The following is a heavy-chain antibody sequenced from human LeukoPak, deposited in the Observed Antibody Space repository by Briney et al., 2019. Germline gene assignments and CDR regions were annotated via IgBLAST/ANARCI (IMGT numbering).Heavy chain of an antibody. Sequence: PSETLSLTCTVSGGSISSSSYYWGWIRQPPGKGLEWIGSIYYSGSTYYNPSLKSRVTISVDTSKNQFSLKLSSVTAADTAVYYCAGHPGGYDYVWGSYRLLFDYWGQGTLVTVSS. CDR2: IYYSGST. CDR3: AGHPGGYDYVWGSYRLLFDY. CDR1: GGSISSSSYY. D-gene: IGHD3-16*02. J-gene: IGHJ4*02. V-gene: IGHV4-39*01.